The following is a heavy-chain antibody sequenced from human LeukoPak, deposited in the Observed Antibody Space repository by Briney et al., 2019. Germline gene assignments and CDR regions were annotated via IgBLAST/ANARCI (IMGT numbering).Heavy chain of an antibody. CDR3: ARRLTQYDCFDP. V-gene: IGHV6-1*01. Sequence: SQTLSLNCAISGDSVSSNSVTWNWIRQSPSRGVEWLGRTYYRSTWYNDYAVSVRGRITVNPDTSKNQFSLHLNSVTPEDTAVYYCARRLTQYDCFDPWGQGILVTVSS. J-gene: IGHJ5*02. CDR2: TYYRSTWYN. CDR1: GDSVSSNSVT. D-gene: IGHD2-2*01.